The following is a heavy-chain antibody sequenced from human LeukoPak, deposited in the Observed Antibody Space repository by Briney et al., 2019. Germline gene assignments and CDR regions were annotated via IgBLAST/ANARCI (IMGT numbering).Heavy chain of an antibody. CDR2: IYYSGST. Sequence: SETLSLTCTVSGGSISSTSYCWGWIRQPPGKGLEWIGSIYYSGSTYYNPSLKSRVTISVDTSRNQFSLKLSSVTAADTAVYYCARLSSPIYYFDYWGQGTLVTVSS. V-gene: IGHV4-39*01. CDR3: ARLSSPIYYFDY. CDR1: GGSISSTSYC. J-gene: IGHJ4*02. D-gene: IGHD3-3*02.